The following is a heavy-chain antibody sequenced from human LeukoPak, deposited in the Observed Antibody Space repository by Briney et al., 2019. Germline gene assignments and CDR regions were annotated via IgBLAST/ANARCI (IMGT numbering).Heavy chain of an antibody. CDR1: GGSISSFY. J-gene: IGHJ6*03. CDR2: IYYSGST. V-gene: IGHV4-59*08. D-gene: IGHD5-18*01. CDR3: ARQMDTAMVTGHYYYYMDV. Sequence: PSETLSLTCTVSGGSISSFYWSWIRQPPGKGLEWLGSIYYSGSTNYNPSLKSRVTISVDTSKNQFSLKLSSVTAADTAVYYCARQMDTAMVTGHYYYYMDVWGKGTTVTVSS.